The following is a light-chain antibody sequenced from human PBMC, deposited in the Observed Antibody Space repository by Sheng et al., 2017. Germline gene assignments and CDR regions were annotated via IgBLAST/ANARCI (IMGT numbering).Light chain of an antibody. V-gene: IGLV3-21*02. CDR1: DIRDKS. Sequence: SYVLTQPPSVSVAPGQTARIPCGGXDIRDKSVHWYQQKPGLAPVVVVSDDNDRRSGIPERFSCLQAGNTATLTITRVDAGDEADYYCQVWDSTTYHEVFGGGTKVTVL. CDR2: DDN. CDR3: QVWDSTTYHEV. J-gene: IGLJ3*02.